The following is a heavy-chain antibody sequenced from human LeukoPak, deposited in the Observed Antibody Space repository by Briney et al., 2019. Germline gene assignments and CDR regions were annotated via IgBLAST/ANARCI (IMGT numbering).Heavy chain of an antibody. D-gene: IGHD3-16*01. J-gene: IGHJ3*02. CDR3: ARQDPDYVGGGRDAFDM. CDR2: INHSGST. CDR1: GGSFSGYY. Sequence: PSETLSLTCAVYGGSFSGYYWSWIRQPPGKGLEWIGEINHSGSTNYNPSLKSRVTISVNTSKNQFSLKLSSVTAADTAVYYCARQDPDYVGGGRDAFDMWGQGTMVTVSS. V-gene: IGHV4-34*01.